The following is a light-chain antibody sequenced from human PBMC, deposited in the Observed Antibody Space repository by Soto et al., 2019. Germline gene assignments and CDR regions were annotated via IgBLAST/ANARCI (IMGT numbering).Light chain of an antibody. CDR3: QQSYSIPRT. Sequence: EIVLTQSPGTLSLSPGERATLSCRASQSVSSSYLAWYQQKPGQAPRLLIYAASNLQSGVPSRFSGSGSGTDFTLTITSLQPEDFATYYCQQSYSIPRTFGQGTKLEIK. J-gene: IGKJ2*01. CDR2: AAS. V-gene: IGKV3-20*01. CDR1: QSVSSSY.